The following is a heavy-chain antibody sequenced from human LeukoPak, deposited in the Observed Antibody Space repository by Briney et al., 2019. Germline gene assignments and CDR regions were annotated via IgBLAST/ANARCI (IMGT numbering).Heavy chain of an antibody. J-gene: IGHJ4*02. V-gene: IGHV1-8*01. CDR1: GYTFINYD. CDR3: TRGRGGTIDRGYMDY. CDR2: MNSNTGNT. Sequence: ASVKVSCKASGYTFINYDIMWVRQATGQGLEWMGWMNSNTGNTGYAPRFQSRVTMTRDTSRSTAYMGLSSLGSEDTAVYYCTRGRGGTIDRGYMDYWGQGSLVTVSS. D-gene: IGHD1-1*01.